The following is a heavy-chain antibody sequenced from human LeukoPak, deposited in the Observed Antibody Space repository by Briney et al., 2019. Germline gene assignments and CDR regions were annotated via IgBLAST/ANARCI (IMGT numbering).Heavy chain of an antibody. J-gene: IGHJ4*02. CDR3: ARTTPRAAGSISGTSSEFDY. Sequence: SVKVSCKASGGTFSNYAISWVRQAPGQGLEWMGRIIPILGIANYAQKFQGRVTISADKTTSTAYMELSSLRSEDTAVYYCARTTPRAAGSISGTSSEFDYWGQGTLVTVSS. D-gene: IGHD2-2*01. V-gene: IGHV1-69*04. CDR2: IIPILGIA. CDR1: GGTFSNYA.